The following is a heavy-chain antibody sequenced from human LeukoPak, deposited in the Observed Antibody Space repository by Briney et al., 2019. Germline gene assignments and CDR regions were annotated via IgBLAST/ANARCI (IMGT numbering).Heavy chain of an antibody. Sequence: SETLSLTCAVYGGSFSAYYWSWIRQPPGKGLEWIGEINHSGSTNYNPSLKSRVTISVDTSKNQFSLKLSSVTAADTAVYYCARQIPDERGYYQYYFDYWGQGTLVTVSS. D-gene: IGHD3-22*01. CDR2: INHSGST. CDR1: GGSFSAYY. V-gene: IGHV4-34*01. J-gene: IGHJ4*02. CDR3: ARQIPDERGYYQYYFDY.